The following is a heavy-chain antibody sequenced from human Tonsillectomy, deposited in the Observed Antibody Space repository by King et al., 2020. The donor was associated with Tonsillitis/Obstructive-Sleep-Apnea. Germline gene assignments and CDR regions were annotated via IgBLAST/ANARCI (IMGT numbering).Heavy chain of an antibody. V-gene: IGHV3-53*01. J-gene: IGHJ4*02. CDR3: ARTTGCSSTSCYPLDY. CDR1: GFTVSSNY. D-gene: IGHD2-2*01. Sequence: VQLVESGGGLIQPGGSLRLSCAASGFTVSSNYMSWVRKAPGKGLEGVSVIYSGGSTYYADSVKGRFTISRDNSKNTLYLQMNSLRAEDTAVYYCARTTGCSSTSCYPLDYWGQGTLVTVSS. CDR2: IYSGGST.